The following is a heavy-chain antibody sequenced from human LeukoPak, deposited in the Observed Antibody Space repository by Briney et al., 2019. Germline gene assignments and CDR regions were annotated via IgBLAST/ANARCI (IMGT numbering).Heavy chain of an antibody. CDR2: ISGSGGST. J-gene: IGHJ3*02. CDR1: GFTFSGYA. Sequence: GGSLRLSCAASGFTFSGYAMSWVRQAPGKGLEWVSAISGSGGSTYYADSVKGRFTISRDNSKNTLYLQMNSLRAEDTAVYYCAKGRTGGSYYRGAFDIWGQGTMVTVSS. V-gene: IGHV3-23*01. CDR3: AKGRTGGSYYRGAFDI. D-gene: IGHD1-26*01.